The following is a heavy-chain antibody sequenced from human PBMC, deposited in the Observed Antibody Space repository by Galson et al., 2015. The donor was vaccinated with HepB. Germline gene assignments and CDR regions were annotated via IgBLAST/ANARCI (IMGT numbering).Heavy chain of an antibody. Sequence: ETLSLTCTVSGGSISSSSYYWGWIRQPPGKGLEWIGSIYYSGSTYYNPSLKSRVTISVDTSKNQFSLKLSSGTAADTAVYYCARPNYSYGKCYFDYWGQGTLVTVSS. CDR2: IYYSGST. CDR3: ARPNYSYGKCYFDY. V-gene: IGHV4-39*01. CDR1: GGSISSSSYY. D-gene: IGHD5-18*01. J-gene: IGHJ4*02.